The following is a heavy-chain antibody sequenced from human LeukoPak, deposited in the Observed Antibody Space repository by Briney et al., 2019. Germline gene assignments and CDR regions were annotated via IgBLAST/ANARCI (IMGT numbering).Heavy chain of an antibody. CDR2: ISPKSGGT. D-gene: IGHD3-10*01. Sequence: ASVQVSCKASGYTFTGYYMHWVRQAPGQGLEWMGWISPKSGGTNYAQKFQGRVTMTRDTSTSTVYMELSSLTSEDTAVYYCTTLKGSFDNWGQGTLVTVSS. CDR3: TTLKGSFDN. CDR1: GYTFTGYY. J-gene: IGHJ4*02. V-gene: IGHV1-2*02.